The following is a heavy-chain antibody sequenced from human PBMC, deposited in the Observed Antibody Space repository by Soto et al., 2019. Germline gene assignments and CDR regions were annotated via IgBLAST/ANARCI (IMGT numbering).Heavy chain of an antibody. J-gene: IGHJ4*02. CDR3: ASRYNSSVY. V-gene: IGHV1-69*02. CDR2: IIPILGIA. Sequence: QVQLVQSGAEVKKPGSSVKVSCKASGGTFSSYTISWVRQAPGQGLEWLGRIIPILGIANYSQKFQGRVTITADKFTRTAYMEQSSLRHDETAVYYCASRYNSSVYLGQGTLVTVSS. D-gene: IGHD3-22*01. CDR1: GGTFSSYT.